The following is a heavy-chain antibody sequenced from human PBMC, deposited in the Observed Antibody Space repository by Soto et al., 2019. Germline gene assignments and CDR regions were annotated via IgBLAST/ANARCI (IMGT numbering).Heavy chain of an antibody. J-gene: IGHJ4*02. CDR3: ARRGGGVPELYFDY. CDR1: GGSISSGDYY. D-gene: IGHD2-15*01. V-gene: IGHV4-30-4*01. Sequence: SETLSLTCTVSGGSISSGDYYWSWIRQPPGKGLEWLGYIHYGGSTYYNPSLKSRVTISVDTSKNQFSLKLSSVTAADTAVYYCARRGGGVPELYFDYWGQGTLVTVSS. CDR2: IHYGGST.